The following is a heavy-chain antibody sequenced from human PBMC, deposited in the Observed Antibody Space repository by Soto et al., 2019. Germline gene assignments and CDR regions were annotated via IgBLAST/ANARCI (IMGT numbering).Heavy chain of an antibody. CDR2: ISGSGGST. CDR1: GFTFNSYA. Sequence: WGSLRLPWAASGFTFNSYAMSWVRQAPGKGMEWVSAISGSGGSTYYADSVKGRFTISSDNSKNTLYLQMNCLRAEDTAVYYCAKQHSISMIVVVFDYWCQGALVTVAS. J-gene: IGHJ4*02. D-gene: IGHD3-22*01. V-gene: IGHV3-23*01. CDR3: AKQHSISMIVVVFDY.